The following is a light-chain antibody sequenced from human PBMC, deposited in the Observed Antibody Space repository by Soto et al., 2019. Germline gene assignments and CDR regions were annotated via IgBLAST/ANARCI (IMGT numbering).Light chain of an antibody. V-gene: IGLV2-23*01. CDR3: CSYAGGSTWV. CDR1: SSDVGTYNL. CDR2: DGS. Sequence: QSALTQPASVSGSPGQSITISCTGTSSDVGTYNLVSWYQQHPGKAPKLMIYDGSKRPSGVSTRFSGSKSGNTASLTISGLQAEDEADYYCCSYAGGSTWVFGGGTKLTVL. J-gene: IGLJ3*02.